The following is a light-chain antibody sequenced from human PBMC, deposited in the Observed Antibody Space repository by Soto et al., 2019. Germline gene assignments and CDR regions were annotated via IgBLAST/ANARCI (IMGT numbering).Light chain of an antibody. CDR1: QSISSC. J-gene: IGKJ1*01. V-gene: IGKV1-5*01. Sequence: DIQMSMSPSTLSASVGDRVTFTFRASQSISSCLAWYQQKPGKAPKLLIYDASSLERGVPSRFSGSGPGTEFTLTISSLQPDDFATYYCQQYNSYWTFGQGTKLDIK. CDR3: QQYNSYWT. CDR2: DAS.